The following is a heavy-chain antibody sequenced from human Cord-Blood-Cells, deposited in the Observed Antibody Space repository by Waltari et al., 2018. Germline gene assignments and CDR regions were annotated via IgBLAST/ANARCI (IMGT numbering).Heavy chain of an antibody. D-gene: IGHD6-13*01. CDR2: MNPNSGNT. V-gene: IGHV1-8*01. J-gene: IGHJ4*02. Sequence: QVQLVQSGAEVKKPGASVKVSCKASGYTFPRFAINRVRQATGQGLEWMGWMNPNSGNTGYAQKFQGRVTMTRYTSISTAYMELSSLRSEDTAVYYCASLMAAAGNYWGQGTLVTVSS. CDR3: ASLMAAAGNY. CDR1: GYTFPRFA.